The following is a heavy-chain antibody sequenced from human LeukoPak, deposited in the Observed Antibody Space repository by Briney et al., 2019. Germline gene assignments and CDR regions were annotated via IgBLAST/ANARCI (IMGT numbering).Heavy chain of an antibody. D-gene: IGHD3-10*01. Sequence: ASVKVSCKASGGTFSSYAISWVRQAPGQGLEWMGGIIPIFGTANYAQKFQGRVTITADESTSTAYMELSSLRSEDTAVYYCAREFTMVRGVITKRSHAFDIWGQGTMVTVSS. CDR1: GGTFSSYA. V-gene: IGHV1-69*01. CDR2: IIPIFGTA. J-gene: IGHJ3*02. CDR3: AREFTMVRGVITKRSHAFDI.